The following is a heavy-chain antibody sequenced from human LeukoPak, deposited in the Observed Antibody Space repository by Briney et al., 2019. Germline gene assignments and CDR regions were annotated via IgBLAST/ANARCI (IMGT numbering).Heavy chain of an antibody. J-gene: IGHJ4*02. Sequence: GESLLISCKGSGYSFISYWISWVRQMPGKGLEWMGRIDPSDSYTNYSPSFQGHVTISADKSNSTAYLQWSSLKASDTAMYYCARVLGDGRAETADYWGQGTLVTVSS. V-gene: IGHV5-10-1*01. D-gene: IGHD3-16*01. CDR2: IDPSDSYT. CDR1: GYSFISYW. CDR3: ARVLGDGRAETADY.